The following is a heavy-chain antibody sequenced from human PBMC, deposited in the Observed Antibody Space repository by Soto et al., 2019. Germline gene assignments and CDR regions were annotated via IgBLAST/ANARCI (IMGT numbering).Heavy chain of an antibody. V-gene: IGHV4-31*03. Sequence: QVQLQESGPGLVKPSQTLSLTCTVSGGSISSGGYYWSWIRQHPGKGLEWIGYIYYSGSTYYNPSLKSRVTITVDTSKNQFSLKLSSVTASDTAVYYGARGGEDYGDYVLFDYWGQGTLVTVSS. J-gene: IGHJ4*02. D-gene: IGHD4-17*01. CDR1: GGSISSGGYY. CDR3: ARGGEDYGDYVLFDY. CDR2: IYYSGST.